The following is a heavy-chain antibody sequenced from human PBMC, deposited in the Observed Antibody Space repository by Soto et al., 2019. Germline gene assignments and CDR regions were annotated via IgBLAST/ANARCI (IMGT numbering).Heavy chain of an antibody. V-gene: IGHV1-2*04. CDR3: ARENQSFLYCSGGSCYGSYFDY. J-gene: IGHJ4*02. D-gene: IGHD2-15*01. CDR2: INPNSGGT. Sequence: ASVKVSCKASGYTFTGYYMHWVRQAPGQGLEWMGWINPNSGGTNYAQKFQGWVTMTRDTSISTAYMELSRLRSDDTAAYYCARENQSFLYCSGGSCYGSYFDYWGQGTLVTVSS. CDR1: GYTFTGYY.